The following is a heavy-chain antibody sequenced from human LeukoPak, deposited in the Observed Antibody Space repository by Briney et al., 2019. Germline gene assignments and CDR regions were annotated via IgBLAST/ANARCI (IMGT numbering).Heavy chain of an antibody. D-gene: IGHD3-10*01. J-gene: IGHJ5*02. Sequence: SETLSLTCTVSGGSISSGGYYWSWIRQHPGKGLEWIGYTYYSGSTYYNPSLKSRVTISVDTSKNQFSLKLSSVTAADTAVYYCARFHSGGSGSYFWFDPWGQGTLVTVSS. CDR2: TYYSGST. CDR3: ARFHSGGSGSYFWFDP. CDR1: GGSISSGGYY. V-gene: IGHV4-31*03.